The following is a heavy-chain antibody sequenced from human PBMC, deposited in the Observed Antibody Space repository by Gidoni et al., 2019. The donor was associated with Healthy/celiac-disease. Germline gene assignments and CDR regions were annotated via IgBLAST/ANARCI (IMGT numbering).Heavy chain of an antibody. D-gene: IGHD3-10*01. CDR3: AKEDEYGSGSYLNY. CDR1: GFTFDDYA. V-gene: IGHV3-9*01. J-gene: IGHJ4*02. Sequence: EVQLVESGGGLVQPGRSLRLSCAASGFTFDDYAMHWVRQAPGKGLEWVSGISWNSGSIGYADSVKGRFTISRDNAKNSLYLQMNSLRAEDTALYYCAKEDEYGSGSYLNYWGQGTLVTVSS. CDR2: ISWNSGSI.